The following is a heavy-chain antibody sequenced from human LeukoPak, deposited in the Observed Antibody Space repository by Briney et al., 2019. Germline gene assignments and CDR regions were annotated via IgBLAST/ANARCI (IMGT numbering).Heavy chain of an antibody. V-gene: IGHV3-15*01. CDR1: GFIFSNAW. Sequence: GGSLRLSCAASGFIFSNAWMSWVRQAPGKGLEWVGRIKSKTDGGTTDYAAPVKGRFTISRDDSKNTLSLQMNSLKTEDTAAYYCATEGGSGSYYGDDAFDMWGQGTMVTVSS. CDR3: ATEGGSGSYYGDDAFDM. J-gene: IGHJ3*02. CDR2: IKSKTDGGTT. D-gene: IGHD3-10*01.